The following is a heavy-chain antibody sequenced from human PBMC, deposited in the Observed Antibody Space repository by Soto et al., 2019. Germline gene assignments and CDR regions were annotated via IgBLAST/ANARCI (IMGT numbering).Heavy chain of an antibody. V-gene: IGHV3-48*03. Sequence: GGSLRLSCAASGFNLRSYEMNWVRQAPGKGLEWLSYISSSGSTKYYVDSVKGRFTISRDNAKNALYLQMNSLRAEDTAVYYCAREANSYVRRIDYWGQGTLVTVSS. CDR1: GFNLRSYE. CDR3: AREANSYVRRIDY. J-gene: IGHJ4*02. D-gene: IGHD3-16*01. CDR2: ISSSGSTK.